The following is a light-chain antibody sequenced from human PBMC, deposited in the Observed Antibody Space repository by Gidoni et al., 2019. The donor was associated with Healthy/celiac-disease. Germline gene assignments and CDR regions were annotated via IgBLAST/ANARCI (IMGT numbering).Light chain of an antibody. CDR3: QSYDSSNLHVV. CDR1: SGGIARNY. J-gene: IGLJ2*01. CDR2: EDN. Sequence: NFMLTQPHSVSESPGKTVTISCTGSSGGIARNYVKWYQQRPGSAPTTVIDEDNQRPSGVPDRFSGSIDSSSNSASLTISGLKTEDEADYYCQSYDSSNLHVVFGGGTKLTV. V-gene: IGLV6-57*02.